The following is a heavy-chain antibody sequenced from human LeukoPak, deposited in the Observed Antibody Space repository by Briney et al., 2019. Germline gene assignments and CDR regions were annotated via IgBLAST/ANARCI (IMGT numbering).Heavy chain of an antibody. D-gene: IGHD2-2*01. CDR2: SSAYNGDT. V-gene: IGHV1-18*03. CDR1: GYTFAMFG. CDR3: VRDIGECSSTSCYAPFIDY. Sequence: ASVKVSCEASGYTFAMFGISWVRQAPGQGFEWMGWSSAYNGDTKYSQRFQGRVTMSADTSTNTAYMDLRSLRSDDMAVYYCVRDIGECSSTSCYAPFIDYWGQGTLVTVSS. J-gene: IGHJ4*02.